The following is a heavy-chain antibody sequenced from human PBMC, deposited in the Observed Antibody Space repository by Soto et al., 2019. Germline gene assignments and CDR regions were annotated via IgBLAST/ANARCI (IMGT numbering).Heavy chain of an antibody. J-gene: IGHJ5*02. CDR2: VYYSGAA. Sequence: QVNLQESGPGLVKPSETLSLTCAVTGDSISNPYYCRSSRRPPGKGLQYIGNVYYSGAANYSPSLKGRVSISVSTSKSHISLKVTSVTAADPAVYYWATIACLSGICSVPLEHWFDHWGQGTLVTVSS. CDR1: GDSISNPYY. V-gene: IGHV4-59*08. D-gene: IGHD3-10*02. CDR3: ATIACLSGICSVPLEHWFDH.